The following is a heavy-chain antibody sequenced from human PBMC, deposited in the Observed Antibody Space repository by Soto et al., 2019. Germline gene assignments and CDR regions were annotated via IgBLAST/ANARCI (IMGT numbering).Heavy chain of an antibody. CDR2: ISGSGDST. CDR3: ARRGSGTYYDY. D-gene: IGHD1-26*01. CDR1: GFTFSSYA. Sequence: EVQLLESGGGLVQPGGSLRLSCAASGFTFSSYAMRWVRQAPVKGLEWVSAISGSGDSTDYADSVKGRFTISRDNSKNTLYLKMNSLRAQDTDGYYCARRGSGTYYDYWGQGTLVTVSS. V-gene: IGHV3-23*01. J-gene: IGHJ4*02.